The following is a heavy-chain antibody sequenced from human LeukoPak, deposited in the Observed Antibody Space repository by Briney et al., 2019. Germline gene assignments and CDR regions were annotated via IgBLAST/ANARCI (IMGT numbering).Heavy chain of an antibody. CDR3: ARVGRDCRDTRCTRSDWLDP. D-gene: IGHD2-2*01. Sequence: GDSVKVTCKASGYTFTRYGISWVRQAPGQGLEWMGWSSGYNDNPHYAQSFQGRVTMTTDTSSSTAYMELRSLGSDDPAVYYCARVGRDCRDTRCTRSDWLDPWGQGTLVTVSS. V-gene: IGHV1-18*01. CDR1: GYTFTRYG. J-gene: IGHJ5*02. CDR2: SSGYNDNP.